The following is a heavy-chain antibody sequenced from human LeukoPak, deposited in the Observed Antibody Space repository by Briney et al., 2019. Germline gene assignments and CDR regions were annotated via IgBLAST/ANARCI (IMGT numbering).Heavy chain of an antibody. V-gene: IGHV4-34*01. J-gene: IGHJ6*02. CDR2: INHSGST. Sequence: SETLSLTCAVYGGSFSGYYWSWIRQPPGKGLEWIGEINHSGSTNYNPSLKSRVTISVDTSKNQFSLKLSSVTAADTAVYYCARASIAVAGTYYYGMDVWVQGTTVTVSS. CDR1: GGSFSGYY. D-gene: IGHD6-19*01. CDR3: ARASIAVAGTYYYGMDV.